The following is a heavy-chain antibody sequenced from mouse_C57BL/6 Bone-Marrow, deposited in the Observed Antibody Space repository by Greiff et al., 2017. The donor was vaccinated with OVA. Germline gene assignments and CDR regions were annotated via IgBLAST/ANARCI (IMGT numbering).Heavy chain of an antibody. D-gene: IGHD1-1*01. J-gene: IGHJ4*01. Sequence: VQLQQPGAELVKPGASVKMSCKASGYTFTSYWITWVKQRPGQGLEWIGDIYPGSGSTNYNEKFKSKATLTVDPSSSTAYMQLSSLTSEDSAVYYCARRTVVAHYYAMDYWGQGTSVTVSS. CDR2: IYPGSGST. CDR3: ARRTVVAHYYAMDY. CDR1: GYTFTSYW. V-gene: IGHV1-55*01.